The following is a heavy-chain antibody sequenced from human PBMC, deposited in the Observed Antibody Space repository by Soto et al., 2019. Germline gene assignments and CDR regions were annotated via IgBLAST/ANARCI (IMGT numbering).Heavy chain of an antibody. CDR1: GFSFSTTD. V-gene: IGHV3-23*01. Sequence: EFQVMQSGGGFVQPGGSLRLARAASGFSFSTTDMSWVRQAPGKGLEWVSTIDGGGETTYYADSVRGRFTISRDNSKNTVYLQMDGLRVDDTAFYYCAKNSGWFNTWGQGDLVIVSS. CDR3: AKNSGWFNT. CDR2: IDGGGETT. D-gene: IGHD3-10*01. J-gene: IGHJ5*02.